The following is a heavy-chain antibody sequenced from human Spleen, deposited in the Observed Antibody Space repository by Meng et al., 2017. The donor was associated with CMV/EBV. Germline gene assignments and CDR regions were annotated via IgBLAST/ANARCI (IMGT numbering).Heavy chain of an antibody. CDR3: AKGVTFYYDRAYCDS. D-gene: IGHD3-22*01. V-gene: IGHV3-9*01. CDR1: GFTFDDYA. CDR2: ISSNSANI. J-gene: IGHJ4*02. Sequence: SLKISCAASGFTFDDYAMHWVRQAPGKGLQWVSAISSNSANIVYADSVKGRFTISRDNFKNTLYLQMNSLRAEDTAVYYCAKGVTFYYDRAYCDSWGQGALVTVSS.